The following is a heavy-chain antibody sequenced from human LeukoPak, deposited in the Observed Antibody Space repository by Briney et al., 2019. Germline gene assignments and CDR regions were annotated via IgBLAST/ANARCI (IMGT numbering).Heavy chain of an antibody. D-gene: IGHD3-3*01. Sequence: SETLSLTCAVYGGSFSGYYWSWIRQPPGKGLEWIGEINHSGSTNYNPSLTSRVTISVDTSTNQFYLQLSSVTAADTAVYYCARGAQYYDFWSGYAGAHYYYYMDVWGKGTTVTVSS. CDR1: GGSFSGYY. CDR2: INHSGST. CDR3: ARGAQYYDFWSGYAGAHYYYYMDV. J-gene: IGHJ6*03. V-gene: IGHV4-34*01.